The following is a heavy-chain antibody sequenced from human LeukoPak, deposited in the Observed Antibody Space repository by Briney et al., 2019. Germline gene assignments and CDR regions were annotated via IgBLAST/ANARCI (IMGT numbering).Heavy chain of an antibody. Sequence: TGGSLRLSCSASGFPFSSYAMHWVRQAPGKGLEYVSAISDSGGSTYYADSVKGRFTIYRDNSTNTLYLQMSSLRAEDTAVYFCVRGYSFGPYGMDVWGQGTTVTVSS. J-gene: IGHJ6*02. D-gene: IGHD2-15*01. CDR3: VRGYSFGPYGMDV. CDR2: ISDSGGST. CDR1: GFPFSSYA. V-gene: IGHV3-64D*09.